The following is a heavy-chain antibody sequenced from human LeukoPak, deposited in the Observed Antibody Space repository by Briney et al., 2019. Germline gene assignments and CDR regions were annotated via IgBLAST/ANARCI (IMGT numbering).Heavy chain of an antibody. Sequence: GGSLRLSCAASGFTFSSYAMTWVRQAPGKGLEWVSIISGSGGTTYYADSVKGRFTISRVNSKNTLYLHMSSLRAEDTAVYFCVKGQTSTWYYFDFWGQGTLVTVSS. V-gene: IGHV3-23*01. D-gene: IGHD6-13*01. CDR1: GFTFSSYA. CDR3: VKGQTSTWYYFDF. J-gene: IGHJ4*02. CDR2: ISGSGGTT.